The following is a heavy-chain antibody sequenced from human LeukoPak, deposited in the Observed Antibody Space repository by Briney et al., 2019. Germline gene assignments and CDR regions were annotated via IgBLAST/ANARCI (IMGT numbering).Heavy chain of an antibody. Sequence: GGSLRLSCAASGFTFSSYAMHWVRQAPGKGLEGVAVISYDGSNKYYADSVKGQFTISRDNSKNTLYLQMNSLRAEDTAVYYCAGSSSWYRGYFDYWGQGTLVTVSP. CDR3: AGSSSWYRGYFDY. CDR1: GFTFSSYA. CDR2: ISYDGSNK. D-gene: IGHD6-13*01. J-gene: IGHJ4*02. V-gene: IGHV3-30*04.